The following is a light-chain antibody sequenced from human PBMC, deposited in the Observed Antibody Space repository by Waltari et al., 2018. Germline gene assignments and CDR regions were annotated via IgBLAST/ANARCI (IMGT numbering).Light chain of an antibody. CDR2: EVS. V-gene: IGLV2-8*01. Sequence: QSALTQPPSASGSPGQSVTISCTGTSSDFGGYNYVSWYQKHPGKAPKFRIHEVSKRHSGVPVRFSGSKSGTTAFLTVSGLQADDEADYYCSSYAGSDNWVFGGGTKLTVL. CDR3: SSYAGSDNWV. J-gene: IGLJ3*02. CDR1: SSDFGGYNY.